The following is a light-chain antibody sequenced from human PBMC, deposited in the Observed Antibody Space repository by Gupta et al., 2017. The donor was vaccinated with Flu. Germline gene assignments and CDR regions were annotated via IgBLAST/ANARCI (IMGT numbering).Light chain of an antibody. Sequence: TITLSCVLTSCSVSTRNYPSWYQQNPGQAPRTLIYSADTRSSGVPDRFSGSILGNTAALTVTGAQTDDEADYYCMTYPGGNNLLFGGGTKVTVL. CDR1: SCSVSTRNY. CDR3: MTYPGGNNLL. CDR2: SAD. V-gene: IGLV8-61*01. J-gene: IGLJ3*02.